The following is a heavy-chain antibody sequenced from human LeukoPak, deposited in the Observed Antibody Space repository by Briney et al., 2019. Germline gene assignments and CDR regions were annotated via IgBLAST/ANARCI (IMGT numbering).Heavy chain of an antibody. CDR3: AKSGDSLTFEY. CDR2: IYYSGST. V-gene: IGHV4-59*08. J-gene: IGHJ4*02. Sequence: SETLSLTCTVSGGSISSYYWSWIRQPPGKGLEWIGYIYYSGSTNYNPSLKSRVTISVDTSKNHFSLKLSSVTAADTAVYYCAKSGDSLTFEYLDQGTLVTVSS. D-gene: IGHD4-17*01. CDR1: GGSISSYY.